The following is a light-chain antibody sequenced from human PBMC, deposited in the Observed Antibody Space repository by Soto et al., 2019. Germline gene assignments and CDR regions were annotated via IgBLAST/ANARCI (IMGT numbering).Light chain of an antibody. V-gene: IGKV1-5*03. Sequence: DIQMTQSPSTLSASVGDRVTITCRASQSISSWVAWYQQRPGKVPKLLIYKAYTLESGVPSRFSGSGSGTEFTLTISSLQPDDFATYFCQQYNSSSWTFGQGTKVEIQ. CDR2: KAY. J-gene: IGKJ1*01. CDR3: QQYNSSSWT. CDR1: QSISSW.